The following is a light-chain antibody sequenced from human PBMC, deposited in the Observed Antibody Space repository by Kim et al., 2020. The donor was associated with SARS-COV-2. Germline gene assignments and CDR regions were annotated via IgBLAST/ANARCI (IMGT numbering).Light chain of an antibody. V-gene: IGLV1-44*01. J-gene: IGLJ3*02. CDR3: AAWDDSRDKWL. Sequence: QSVVTQPPSASGTPGQRITISCSGSSSNIGTYNVDWYQQVPGTAPKLLIYDNNHRPSGVPDRFSGSKSGTSASLVISGLQSEDEADYYCAAWDDSRDKWLFGGGTQLTVL. CDR1: SSNIGTYN. CDR2: DNN.